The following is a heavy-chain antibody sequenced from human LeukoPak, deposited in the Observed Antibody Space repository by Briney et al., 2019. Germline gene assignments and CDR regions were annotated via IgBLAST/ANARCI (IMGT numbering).Heavy chain of an antibody. CDR1: GFTFRNYG. J-gene: IGHJ4*02. CDR3: ANGGYYSLDS. CDR2: ISYDGSNK. D-gene: IGHD2-15*01. V-gene: IGHV3-30*18. Sequence: SLRLSXAASGFTFRNYGMHWVRQAPGKGLEWVAVISYDGSNKYYADSVKGRFTISRDNSKRTLFLQTDSLRGEDTAVYYCANGGYYSLDSWGQGTLVTVSS.